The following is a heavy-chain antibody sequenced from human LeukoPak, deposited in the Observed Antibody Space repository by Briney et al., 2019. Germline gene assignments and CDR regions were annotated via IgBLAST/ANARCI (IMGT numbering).Heavy chain of an antibody. D-gene: IGHD5-18*01. CDR1: GFTFDDYA. CDR3: AKGSLSGGGYSYGFVPFDY. Sequence: GRSLRLSCAASGFTFDDYAMHWVRQAPGKGLEWVSGISWNSGSIGYADSVKGRFTISRDNANNSLYLQMNSLSAEDTAVYYCAKGSLSGGGYSYGFVPFDYWGQGTLVTVSS. CDR2: ISWNSGSI. J-gene: IGHJ4*02. V-gene: IGHV3-9*01.